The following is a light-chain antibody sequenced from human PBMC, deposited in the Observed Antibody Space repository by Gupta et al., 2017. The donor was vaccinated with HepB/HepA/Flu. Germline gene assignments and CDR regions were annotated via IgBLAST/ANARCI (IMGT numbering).Light chain of an antibody. J-gene: IGLJ3*02. CDR3: LLYDSGVGV. CDR1: TGAVTSGHY. CDR2: DTS. V-gene: IGLV7-46*01. Sequence: QAVVTQEPSLTVSPGGTVTLTCGSSTGAVTSGHYPYWFQQKPGQAPRTLIYDTSNKHAGTPARFSGSLLGGKATLTLSGAQPEDEYDYYCLLYDSGVGVFGGGTKLTVL.